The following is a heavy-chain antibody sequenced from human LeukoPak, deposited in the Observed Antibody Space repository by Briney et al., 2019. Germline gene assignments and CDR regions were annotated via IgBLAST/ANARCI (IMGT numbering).Heavy chain of an antibody. CDR3: AKRPDYYDSSGYIDY. Sequence: GGSLRLSCAASGFTFSDYSMNWVRQTPRKGLEWVSCISGSGSYIYYADSVKGRFTISRDNAKNSLHLQVNSLRAEDTAVYYCAKRPDYYDSSGYIDYWGQGTLVTVSS. CDR2: ISGSGSYI. CDR1: GFTFSDYS. D-gene: IGHD3-22*01. J-gene: IGHJ4*02. V-gene: IGHV3-21*04.